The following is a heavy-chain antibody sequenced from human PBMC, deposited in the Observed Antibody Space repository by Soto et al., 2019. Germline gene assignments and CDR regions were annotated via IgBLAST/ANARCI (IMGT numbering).Heavy chain of an antibody. J-gene: IGHJ4*02. Sequence: SETLSLTCTVSGYSISSYSWSWIRQPPGKGLEWIGNIHYNGNTKYSPSLKSRVTMSVDTSKNHFSLKLISVTTADTAVYFCTREGNLGRWIQPLDSWGQGTLVTVSS. CDR2: IHYNGNT. CDR3: TREGNLGRWIQPLDS. D-gene: IGHD2-2*03. CDR1: GYSISSYS. V-gene: IGHV4-59*01.